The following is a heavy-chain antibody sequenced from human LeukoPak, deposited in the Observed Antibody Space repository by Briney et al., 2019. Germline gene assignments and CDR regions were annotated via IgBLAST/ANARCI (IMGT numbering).Heavy chain of an antibody. Sequence: SVKVSCKASGGTFSSYAISWVRQAPGQGLEWMGGIIPIFGTANYAQKFQGRVTITADESTSTAYMELSSLRSEDTAVYYCAGGRGYGDLAYFDYWGKGPLVTVSS. CDR1: GGTFSSYA. CDR2: IIPIFGTA. V-gene: IGHV1-69*13. CDR3: AGGRGYGDLAYFDY. D-gene: IGHD3-22*01. J-gene: IGHJ4*02.